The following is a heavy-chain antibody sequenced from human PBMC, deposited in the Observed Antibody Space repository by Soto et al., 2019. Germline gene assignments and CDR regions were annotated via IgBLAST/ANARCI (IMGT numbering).Heavy chain of an antibody. CDR2: INPSGGGT. J-gene: IGHJ6*02. V-gene: IGHV1-46*02. Sequence: QVHLVQSGAEVKKPGASVRVSCKASGYDFNNDYIHWVRQAPGQGLEWLGVINPSGGGTRYAQNSKDRMIMTRHTSTSTAHMELRSLRSEDTAVYYCARDDESSGWFEYYYGMDVWGQGTTVIVSS. D-gene: IGHD6-19*01. CDR3: ARDDESSGWFEYYYGMDV. CDR1: GYDFNNDY.